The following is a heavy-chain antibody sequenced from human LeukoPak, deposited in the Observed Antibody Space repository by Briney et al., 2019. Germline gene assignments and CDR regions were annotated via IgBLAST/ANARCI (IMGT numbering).Heavy chain of an antibody. Sequence: SQTLSLTCAISGDSVSSNSAAWNGIRQSPSRGLEWLGRTYYRSKWYNDYAVSVKSRITINPDTSKNQFSLQLNSVTPEDTAVYYCARGSSLYYYGMDVWGQGTTVTVSS. CDR3: ARGSSLYYYGMDV. D-gene: IGHD6-13*01. V-gene: IGHV6-1*01. CDR2: TYYRSKWYN. J-gene: IGHJ6*02. CDR1: GDSVSSNSAA.